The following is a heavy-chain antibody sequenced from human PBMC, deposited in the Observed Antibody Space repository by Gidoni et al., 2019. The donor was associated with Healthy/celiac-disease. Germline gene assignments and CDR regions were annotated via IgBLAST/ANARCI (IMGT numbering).Heavy chain of an antibody. D-gene: IGHD2-2*01. Sequence: QLQLQESGPGLVKPSETLSLTCTVSGCSISSSSYYWGWIRQPPGKGLEWIGSIYYSGSTYYNPSLKSRVTISVDTSKNQFSLKRSAVTAADTAVYYCARGSTSCQDFDYWGQGTLVTVSS. J-gene: IGHJ4*02. CDR3: ARGSTSCQDFDY. V-gene: IGHV4-39*07. CDR1: GCSISSSSYY. CDR2: IYYSGST.